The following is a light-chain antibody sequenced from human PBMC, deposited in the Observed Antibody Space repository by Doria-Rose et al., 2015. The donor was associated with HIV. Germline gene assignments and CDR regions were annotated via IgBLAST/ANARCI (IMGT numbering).Light chain of an antibody. Sequence: TQSPGTLSLSPGARATLSFRASTSFSSTYLDWYQQKPGQASRLLIYDGSTRATGIPDRFSASGSGTDFTLTINRLEPEDFALYYCHQYGTSWTFGQGTKVEI. CDR3: HQYGTSWT. CDR1: TSFSSTY. CDR2: DGS. V-gene: IGKV3-20*01. J-gene: IGKJ1*01.